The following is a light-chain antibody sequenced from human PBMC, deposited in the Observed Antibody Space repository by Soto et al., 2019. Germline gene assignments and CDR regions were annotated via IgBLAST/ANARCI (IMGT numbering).Light chain of an antibody. J-gene: IGLJ2*01. V-gene: IGLV2-23*01. Sequence: QSALTQPASVSGSPGQSITISCTGTSSDVGSYNLVSWYQQHPGKAPKLMIYEGSKRPSGVSNRFSGSKSGNTASLTISGFQAEDEADYYCCSYAGPRVVFGGGTKLTVL. CDR3: CSYAGPRVV. CDR1: SSDVGSYNL. CDR2: EGS.